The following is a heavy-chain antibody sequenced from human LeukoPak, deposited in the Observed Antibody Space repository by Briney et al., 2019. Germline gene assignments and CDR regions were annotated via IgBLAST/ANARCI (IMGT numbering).Heavy chain of an antibody. V-gene: IGHV1-18*01. J-gene: IGHJ6*02. CDR2: ISVHNGNT. CDR1: GYTFTKYA. CDR3: ARAVVVPAAMGPDYYYYGMDV. D-gene: IGHD2-2*01. Sequence: ASVKVSCKASGYTFTKYAITWVRQAPGQGPEWMGRISVHNGNTNYAQKYQGRVTLTTDTSTSTAYMELSRLRSDDTAVYYCARAVVVPAAMGPDYYYYGMDVWGQGTTVTVSS.